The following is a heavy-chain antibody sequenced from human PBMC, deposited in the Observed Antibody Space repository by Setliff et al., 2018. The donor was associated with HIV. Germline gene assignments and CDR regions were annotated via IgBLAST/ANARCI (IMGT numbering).Heavy chain of an antibody. V-gene: IGHV4-39*01. J-gene: IGHJ4*02. D-gene: IGHD2-21*02. Sequence: PSETLSLTCTVTGGSISTNNFYWGWIRQPPGKGLQWIGSIYFTGDSYYDPSLKSRATISVDTSQNQFSLRLSSVTAADTAVYHCARFVLAWFDFSTGAVEVTDPYAFDFWGQGILVTVSS. CDR3: ARFVLAWFDFSTGAVEVTDPYAFDF. CDR1: GGSISTNNFY. CDR2: IYFTGDS.